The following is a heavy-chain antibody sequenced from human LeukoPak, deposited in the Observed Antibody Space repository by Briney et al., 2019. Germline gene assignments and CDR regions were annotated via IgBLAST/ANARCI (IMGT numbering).Heavy chain of an antibody. CDR1: GFTFSSYS. J-gene: IGHJ5*02. Sequence: GGSPRLSCAASGFTFSSYSMNWVRQAPGKGLEWVSSISSSSSYIYYADSVKGRFTISRDNAKNSLYLQMNSLRAEDTAVYYCARDNEEDIVATINVRWFDPWGQGTLVTVSS. CDR2: ISSSSSYI. CDR3: ARDNEEDIVATINVRWFDP. D-gene: IGHD5-12*01. V-gene: IGHV3-21*01.